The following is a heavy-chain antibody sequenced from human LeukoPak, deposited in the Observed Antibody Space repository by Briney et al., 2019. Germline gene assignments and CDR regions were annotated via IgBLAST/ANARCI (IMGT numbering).Heavy chain of an antibody. CDR1: GCTFSSYW. CDR2: IKQDGSEK. J-gene: IGHJ3*02. CDR3: ARVRYSSGWAHAFDI. V-gene: IGHV3-7*01. D-gene: IGHD6-19*01. Sequence: GGSLRLCCAASGCTFSSYWMSWVRKAPGKGLEWVANIKQDGSEKYYVDSVKGRFAISRDNAKNPLYLQMNSLRAEDTAVYYCARVRYSSGWAHAFDIWGQGTMVTVSS.